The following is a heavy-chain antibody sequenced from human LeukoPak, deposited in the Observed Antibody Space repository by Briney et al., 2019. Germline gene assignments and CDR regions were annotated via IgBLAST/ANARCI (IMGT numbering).Heavy chain of an antibody. CDR1: GFTFSIHW. CDR2: IKPDGNED. D-gene: IGHD2-15*01. V-gene: IGHV3-7*01. Sequence: GGSLRLSCAASGFTFSIHWLDWVRQAPGKGLEWVANIKPDGNEDYYVDSVKGRFTISRDNAKNSLYLQMNSLKVEDTAVYYCARSGHVHPTPNAWGQGALVTVSS. CDR3: ARSGHVHPTPNA. J-gene: IGHJ5*02.